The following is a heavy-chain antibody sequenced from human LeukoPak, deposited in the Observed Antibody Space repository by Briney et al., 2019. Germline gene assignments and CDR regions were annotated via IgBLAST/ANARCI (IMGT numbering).Heavy chain of an antibody. CDR3: ARDAGSLRANWFDP. CDR2: IIPIFGTA. Sequence: SVKVSCKASGGTFSSYAISCVRQAPGQGLEWMGGIIPIFGTANYAQKFQGRVTITADESTSTAYMELSSLRSEDTAVYYCARDAGSLRANWFDPWGQGTLVTVSS. D-gene: IGHD3-10*01. CDR1: GGTFSSYA. J-gene: IGHJ5*02. V-gene: IGHV1-69*13.